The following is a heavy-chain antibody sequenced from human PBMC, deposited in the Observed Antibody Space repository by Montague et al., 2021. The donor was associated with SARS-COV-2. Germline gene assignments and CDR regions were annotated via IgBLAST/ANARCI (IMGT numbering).Heavy chain of an antibody. J-gene: IGHJ6*02. CDR1: GGSISSGGYS. CDR2: IYHSGNT. CDR3: ARGSMVRGGKVYYGLDV. D-gene: IGHD3-10*01. Sequence: TLSLTCTVSGGSISSGGYSWNWIRQPPGKGLEWIGNIYHSGNTYYNPSLKSRVTISLDSSKNQFSLNLTSVTAADTAVYYCARGSMVRGGKVYYGLDVWGQGTMVTVSS. V-gene: IGHV4-30-2*01.